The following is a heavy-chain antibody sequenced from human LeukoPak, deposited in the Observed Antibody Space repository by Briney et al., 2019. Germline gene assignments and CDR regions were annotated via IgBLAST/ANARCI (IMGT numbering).Heavy chain of an antibody. CDR3: ARVYGSSWLADY. J-gene: IGHJ4*02. V-gene: IGHV3-30-3*01. D-gene: IGHD6-13*01. Sequence: GRSLRLSCAASGFTFSSYAMHWVRQAPGKGLEWVAVISDDGSNKYYADSVKGRFTISRDNSKNTLNLQMSSLRAEDTAVYYCARVYGSSWLADYWGQGTLVTVSS. CDR2: ISDDGSNK. CDR1: GFTFSSYA.